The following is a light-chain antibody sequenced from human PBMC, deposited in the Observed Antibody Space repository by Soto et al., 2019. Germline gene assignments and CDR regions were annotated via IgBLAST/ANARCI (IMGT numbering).Light chain of an antibody. CDR2: DAS. J-gene: IGKJ5*01. V-gene: IGKV3-11*01. CDR1: QSVGSY. CDR3: QKRSNRIT. Sequence: EIVLTQSPATLSLSPGERATLSCRASQSVGSYLAWYQQKPGQAPRLLIYDASNRATGIPARFSGSGSGTDFTLTISSLEPEDFAVYYRQKRSNRITFGQGTRLEIK.